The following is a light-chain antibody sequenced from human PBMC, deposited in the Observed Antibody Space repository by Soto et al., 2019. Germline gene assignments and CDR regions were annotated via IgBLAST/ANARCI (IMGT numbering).Light chain of an antibody. J-gene: IGLJ1*01. CDR3: QSYDSSLTTFV. CDR2: GDN. CDR1: SSNIGAEYD. Sequence: QSVLTQPPSVSGAPGRRVAISCTGSSSNIGAEYDVHWYQQLPGTAPKRLIYGDNNRPSGVPDRFSGSKSGTSASLAITGLQPEDEADYYCQSYDSSLTTFVFGTGTKVT. V-gene: IGLV1-40*01.